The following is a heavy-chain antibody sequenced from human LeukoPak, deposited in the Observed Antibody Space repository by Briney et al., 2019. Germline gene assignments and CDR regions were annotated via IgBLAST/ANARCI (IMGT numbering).Heavy chain of an antibody. J-gene: IGHJ4*02. CDR2: ISYDSSNI. CDR1: GLAFSNYA. Sequence: PGGSLRRSCVVSGLAFSNYAMHWVRQPPGEGLEWLTLISYDSSNIRYADSVKGRFTIFRDNSENTLYLQMNSLRAEDTAVYYCARDRLLYSGYGDYWGQGTLVTVSS. V-gene: IGHV3-30*03. D-gene: IGHD5-12*01. CDR3: ARDRLLYSGYGDY.